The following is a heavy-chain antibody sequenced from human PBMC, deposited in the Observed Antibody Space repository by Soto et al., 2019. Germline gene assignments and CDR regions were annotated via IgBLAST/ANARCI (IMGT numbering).Heavy chain of an antibody. CDR3: AKDADIVVVVAATPSAFDI. V-gene: IGHV3-23*01. CDR2: ISGSGGST. J-gene: IGHJ3*02. CDR1: GFTFSSYA. D-gene: IGHD2-15*01. Sequence: GGSLRLSCAASGFTFSSYAMSWVRQAPGKGLEWVSAISGSGGSTYYADSVKGRFTISRDNSKNTLYLQMNSLRAEDTAVYYCAKDADIVVVVAATPSAFDIWGQRTMVTVSS.